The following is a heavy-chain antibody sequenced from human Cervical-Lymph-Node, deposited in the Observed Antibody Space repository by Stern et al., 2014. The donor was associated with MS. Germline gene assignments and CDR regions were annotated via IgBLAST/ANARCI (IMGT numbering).Heavy chain of an antibody. CDR3: ARVVPAAISYYYGMDV. J-gene: IGHJ6*02. CDR1: GGTFSSYA. V-gene: IGHV1-69*01. Sequence: VQLVQSGAEVKKPGSSVKVSCKASGGTFSSYAISWGRQAPGQGLEWMGGIIPTFGTANYAQKFQGRVTITADESTSTAYMELSSLRSEDTAVYYCARVVPAAISYYYGMDVWGQGTTVTVSS. D-gene: IGHD2-2*02. CDR2: IIPTFGTA.